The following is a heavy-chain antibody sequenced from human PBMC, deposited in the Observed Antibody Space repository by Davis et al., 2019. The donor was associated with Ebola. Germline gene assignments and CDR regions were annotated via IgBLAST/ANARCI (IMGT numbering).Heavy chain of an antibody. CDR1: GYTFTSYA. J-gene: IGHJ4*02. CDR2: INAGNGNT. D-gene: IGHD6-19*01. Sequence: AASVKVSCKASGYTFTSYAMHWVRQAPGQRLEWMGWINAGNGNTKYSQKFQGRVTITRDTSASTAYMELSSLSSEDTAVYYCARDSSGWYYFDYWGQGTLVTVSS. CDR3: ARDSSGWYYFDY. V-gene: IGHV1-3*01.